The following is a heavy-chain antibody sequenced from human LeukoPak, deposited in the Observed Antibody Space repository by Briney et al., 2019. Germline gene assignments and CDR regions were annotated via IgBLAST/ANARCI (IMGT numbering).Heavy chain of an antibody. D-gene: IGHD2-21*01. J-gene: IGHJ5*02. Sequence: SETLSLTCTVSGGSISSGIYYWGWIRPTPGKGREWIATIYYSGATYYNPSLKSRVTISVDTSKNQFSLKVSSVIAADTALYYCARHIWQSTARPWFDPWGQGTLVTVSS. CDR3: ARHIWQSTARPWFDP. V-gene: IGHV4-39*01. CDR1: GGSISSGIYY. CDR2: IYYSGAT.